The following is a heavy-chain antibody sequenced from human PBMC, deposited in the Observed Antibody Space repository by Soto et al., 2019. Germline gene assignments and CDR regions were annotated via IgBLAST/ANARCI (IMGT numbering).Heavy chain of an antibody. Sequence: QVQFVQSGAEVMTPGASVKVSCKASGYTFSNFGLSWVRQAPGQGLEWMGWISGYNGNTNSAEKFQGRVTMTTDTSTSTAYMEVRSLTSDVTAVYYCARDKGYGFGWSSSSGMDVGGQGTTVTVSS. CDR2: ISGYNGNT. V-gene: IGHV1-18*01. J-gene: IGHJ6*02. CDR1: GYTFSNFG. CDR3: ARDKGYGFGWSSSSGMDV. D-gene: IGHD5-18*01.